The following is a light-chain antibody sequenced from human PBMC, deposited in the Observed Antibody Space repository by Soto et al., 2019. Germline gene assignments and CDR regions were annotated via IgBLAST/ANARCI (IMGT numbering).Light chain of an antibody. V-gene: IGKV1-5*03. CDR3: QQYNSYPLT. CDR2: KSS. CDR1: QSISRL. J-gene: IGKJ5*01. Sequence: GDRATITCRASQSISRLLAWYQQKPGRAPTLLIYKSSTLESGVPSRFSGSGSGTEFSLTISSLQPDDFATYYCQQYNSYPLTFGQGTRLEIK.